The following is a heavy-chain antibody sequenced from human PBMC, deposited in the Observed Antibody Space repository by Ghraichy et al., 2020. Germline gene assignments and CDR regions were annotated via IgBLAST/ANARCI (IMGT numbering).Heavy chain of an antibody. D-gene: IGHD3-9*01. V-gene: IGHV3-30*04. CDR2: ISFDGSFK. Sequence: LSLTCVASGFTFSNYAMHWVRQAPGKALEWMAVISFDGSFKNYADFVTGRFTITRDNAQNTLDLQMNRLRAEDMAVYDCVRQRFYDVLTGYCDVFDIWGQRTSVTVSP. CDR3: VRQRFYDVLTGYCDVFDI. J-gene: IGHJ3*02. CDR1: GFTFSNYA.